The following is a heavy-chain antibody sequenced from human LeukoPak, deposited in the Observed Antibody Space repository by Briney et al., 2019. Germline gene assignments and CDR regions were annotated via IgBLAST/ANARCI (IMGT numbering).Heavy chain of an antibody. CDR1: GFTFYDYA. V-gene: IGHV3-43*02. J-gene: IGHJ6*02. CDR3: AKVFSGYYGYYYYYGMDV. Sequence: GGTLRLSCAASGFTFYDYAMHWVRQAPGKGLEWVSLISGDGGSTYYADSVKGRFTISRDNSKNSLYLQMNSLRTEDAALYYCAKVFSGYYGYYYYYGMDVWGQGTTVTVSS. CDR2: ISGDGGST. D-gene: IGHD3-22*01.